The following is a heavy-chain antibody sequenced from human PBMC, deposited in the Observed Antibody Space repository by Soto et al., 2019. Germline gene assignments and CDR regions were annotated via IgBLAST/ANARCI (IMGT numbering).Heavy chain of an antibody. CDR2: IIPIFGTP. CDR1: GGTFRSYA. J-gene: IGHJ4*02. CDR3: ASWEYSSGWGCDH. D-gene: IGHD6-19*01. V-gene: IGHV1-69*12. Sequence: QVQLEQSGAEVKKPGSSVKVSCKASGGTFRSYAISWVRQAPGQGLEWMGGIIPIFGTPNYAQRFQGRVTIAADESTSTAYMELTRLTSEDTAVYYCASWEYSSGWGCDHWGQGTLVTVSS.